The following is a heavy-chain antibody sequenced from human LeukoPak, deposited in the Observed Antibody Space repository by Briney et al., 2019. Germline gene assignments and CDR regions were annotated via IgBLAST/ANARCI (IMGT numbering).Heavy chain of an antibody. Sequence: QPGGSLRLSCAASGFTFSSYAMHWVRQAPGKGLEWVAVISYDGSNKYYADSVKGRFTISRDNSKNTLYLQMNSLRAEDTAVYYCARALGATILTSFDYWGQGTLVTVSS. V-gene: IGHV3-30-3*01. J-gene: IGHJ4*02. CDR1: GFTFSSYA. D-gene: IGHD1-26*01. CDR2: ISYDGSNK. CDR3: ARALGATILTSFDY.